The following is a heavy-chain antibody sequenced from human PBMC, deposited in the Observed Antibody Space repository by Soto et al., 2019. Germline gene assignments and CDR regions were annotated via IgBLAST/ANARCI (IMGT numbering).Heavy chain of an antibody. CDR2: INPNSGGT. V-gene: IGHV1-2*04. D-gene: IGHD3-16*01. CDR3: ARDGRYFRGAFDY. CDR1: GYTFTGYY. Sequence: ASVKVSCKASGYTFTGYYMHWVRQAPGQGLEWMGWINPNSGGTNYAQKFQGWVTMTRDTSISTAYMELSRLRSDDTAVYYCARDGRYFRGAFDYWGQGTLVTVSS. J-gene: IGHJ4*02.